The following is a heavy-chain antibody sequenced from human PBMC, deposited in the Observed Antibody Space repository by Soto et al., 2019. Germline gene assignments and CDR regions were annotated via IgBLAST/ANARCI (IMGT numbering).Heavy chain of an antibody. CDR1: GFMFSNHG. Sequence: QVQLVESGGGVVQPGRSLRLSCAASGFMFSNHGMHWVRQAPGKGLEWVAVIWSDGNNRYYADSVKGRFTISRDNSKNTVYLQMNSLRAEETAVYYCVRGDNWNDEASDYWGQGTLVTLSS. CDR2: IWSDGNNR. CDR3: VRGDNWNDEASDY. D-gene: IGHD1-1*01. V-gene: IGHV3-33*01. J-gene: IGHJ4*02.